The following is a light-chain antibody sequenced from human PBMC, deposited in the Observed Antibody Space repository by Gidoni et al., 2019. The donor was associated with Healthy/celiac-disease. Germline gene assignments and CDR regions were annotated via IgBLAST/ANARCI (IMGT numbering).Light chain of an antibody. J-gene: IGLJ2*01. CDR2: GKN. V-gene: IGLV3-19*01. Sequence: SSELTQDPAVSVALGQTVRITCQGDSLRSYYASWYQQKPGQAPVLVIYGKNNRPSGIPDRFSGSRSGNTASLNITGAQAEDEADYYCNSRDSSGNHRFGGGTKLTVL. CDR1: SLRSYY. CDR3: NSRDSSGNHR.